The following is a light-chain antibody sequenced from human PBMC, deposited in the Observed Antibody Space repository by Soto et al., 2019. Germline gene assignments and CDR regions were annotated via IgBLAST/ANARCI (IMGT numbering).Light chain of an antibody. Sequence: EMVMTQSPATLSVSPGERATLSCRASQTISSDLAWYQQKPGQAPRLLIYGASSRPTGIPDRFSGSGSGTDYTLTINRLEPEDSAVYYCQQYGSSLTFGGGTKVDIK. V-gene: IGKV3-20*01. J-gene: IGKJ4*01. CDR2: GAS. CDR1: QTISSD. CDR3: QQYGSSLT.